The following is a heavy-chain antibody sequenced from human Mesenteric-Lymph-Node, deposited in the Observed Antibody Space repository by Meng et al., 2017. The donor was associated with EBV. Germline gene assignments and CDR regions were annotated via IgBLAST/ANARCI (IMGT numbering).Heavy chain of an antibody. V-gene: IGHV4-39*07. CDR3: ARDWGLRAYFQY. CDR1: DGSISSGSYY. CDR2: IYYSGST. Sequence: RLAESCPGLVKPSQTLSLTCAVSDGSISSGSYYWGWIRQPPGKGLEWIGTIYYSGSTYNNPSLRSRVTISVDTSKNQFSLKLSSVTAADTAVYYCARDWGLRAYFQYWGQGTLVTVSS. D-gene: IGHD3-16*01. J-gene: IGHJ1*01.